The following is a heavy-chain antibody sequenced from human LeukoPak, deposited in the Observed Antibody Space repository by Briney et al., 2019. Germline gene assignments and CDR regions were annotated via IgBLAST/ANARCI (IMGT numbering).Heavy chain of an antibody. CDR2: IWYDGSNK. CDR3: AREVVSTPSYFES. V-gene: IGHV3-33*01. CDR1: GFTFSSYG. D-gene: IGHD2-15*01. Sequence: GGSLRLSCAASGFTFSSYGMHWVRQAPGKGLEWVAVIWYDGSNKYYADSVKGRFTISRDNSKNTLYLQMNSLRAEDTAVYYCAREVVSTPSYFESWGQGTLVTVSS. J-gene: IGHJ4*02.